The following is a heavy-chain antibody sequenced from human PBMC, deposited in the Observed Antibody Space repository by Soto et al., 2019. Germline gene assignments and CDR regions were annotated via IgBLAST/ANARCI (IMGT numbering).Heavy chain of an antibody. CDR1: GYTFTGYY. CDR2: INPNSGGT. Sequence: ASVKVSCKASGYTFTGYYMHWVRQAPGQGLEWMGWINPNSGGTNYAQKFQGWVTMTRDTSISTAYMELSRLRSDDTAVYYCARGGCSSTSCYDIDYYYYYMDVWGKGTTVTVSS. D-gene: IGHD2-2*01. J-gene: IGHJ6*03. CDR3: ARGGCSSTSCYDIDYYYYYMDV. V-gene: IGHV1-2*04.